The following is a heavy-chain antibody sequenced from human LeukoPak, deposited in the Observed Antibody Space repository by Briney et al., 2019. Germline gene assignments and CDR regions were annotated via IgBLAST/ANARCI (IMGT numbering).Heavy chain of an antibody. V-gene: IGHV1-18*01. CDR3: AREGIVGAPGAFDY. CDR1: GYTFTSYG. J-gene: IGHJ4*02. Sequence: ASVKVSCKASGYTFTSYGISWVRQAPGQGLEWMGWISAYNGNTNYAQKPQGRVAMTTDTSTSTAYMELRSLRSDDTAVYYCAREGIVGAPGAFDYWGQGTLVTVSS. D-gene: IGHD1-26*01. CDR2: ISAYNGNT.